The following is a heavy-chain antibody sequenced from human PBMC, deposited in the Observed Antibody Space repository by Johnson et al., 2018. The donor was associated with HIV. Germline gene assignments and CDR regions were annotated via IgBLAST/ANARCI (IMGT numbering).Heavy chain of an antibody. J-gene: IGHJ3*02. Sequence: QVQLVQSGGGLVQPGGSLRLSCAASRFTFSSYPMHWVRQATGKGPEWVAVISSDRSNQYYADSAKGRFTISRDNSKNTLYLQMNSLRAEDTAVYYCAKVGATVITPRGEAFDIWGQGTMVTVSS. D-gene: IGHD4-23*01. V-gene: IGHV3-30*04. CDR1: RFTFSSYP. CDR2: ISSDRSNQ. CDR3: AKVGATVITPRGEAFDI.